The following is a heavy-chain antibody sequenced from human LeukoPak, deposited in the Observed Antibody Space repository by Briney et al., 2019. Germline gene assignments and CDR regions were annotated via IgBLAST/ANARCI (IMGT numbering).Heavy chain of an antibody. CDR3: ARDLSGSLTY. CDR1: GGSLSSYY. CDR2: IYYSGST. D-gene: IGHD1-26*01. J-gene: IGHJ4*02. Sequence: SETLSLTCTVSGGSLSSYYWSWIRQPPGKGLEWIGYIYYSGSTNYNPSLKSRVTISVDTSKNQFSLKLSSVTAADTAVYYCARDLSGSLTYWGQGTLVTVSS. V-gene: IGHV4-59*01.